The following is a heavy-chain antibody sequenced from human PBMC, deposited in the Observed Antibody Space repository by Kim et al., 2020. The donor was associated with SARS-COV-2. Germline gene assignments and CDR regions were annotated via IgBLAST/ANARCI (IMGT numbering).Heavy chain of an antibody. CDR2: ISYDGSNK. J-gene: IGHJ4*02. CDR1: GFTFSSYG. Sequence: GGSLRLSCAASGFTFSSYGMHWVRQAPGKGLEWVAVISYDGSNKYYADSVKGRFTISRDNSKNTLYLQMNSLRAEDTAVYYCAKAPTRGKWELRPWFDYWGQGTRVTVSS. CDR3: AKAPTRGKWELRPWFDY. V-gene: IGHV3-30*18. D-gene: IGHD1-26*01.